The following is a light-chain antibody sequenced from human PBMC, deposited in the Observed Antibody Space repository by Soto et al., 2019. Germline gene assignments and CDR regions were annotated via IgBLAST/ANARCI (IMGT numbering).Light chain of an antibody. CDR3: HQYGTSPHT. CDR2: GAS. J-gene: IGKJ2*01. V-gene: IGKV3-20*01. CDR1: QTISSSS. Sequence: EIVLTQSPGTLSLSPGERVILSCRASQTISSSSLAWFQQKPGQTPRLLIFGASTRATGIPNRFSGSGSGTDFTLTISRLEPEDFAVYHFHQYGTSPHTFGQGTKLEIK.